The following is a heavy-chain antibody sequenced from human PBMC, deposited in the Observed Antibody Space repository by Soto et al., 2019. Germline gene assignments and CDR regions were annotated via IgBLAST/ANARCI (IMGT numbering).Heavy chain of an antibody. CDR2: IWSGGNNE. CDR3: ARGYYGTGKYYTMYGMDV. D-gene: IGHD3-10*01. CDR1: GFTFSDYG. J-gene: IGHJ6*02. V-gene: IGHV3-33*01. Sequence: QVQLVESGGGVVQPGKSLRLSCAASGFTFSDYGMHWVRQAPGKGLEWVASIWSGGNNEEYLDSVKVRFTISRDNSKNTLYLQMNSLRVEDTGIYYCARGYYGTGKYYTMYGMDVWGQGTTVTVSS.